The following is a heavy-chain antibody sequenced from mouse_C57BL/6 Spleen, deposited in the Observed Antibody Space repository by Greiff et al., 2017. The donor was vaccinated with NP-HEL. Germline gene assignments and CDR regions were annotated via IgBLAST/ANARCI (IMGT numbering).Heavy chain of an antibody. Sequence: EVMLVESGGGLVKPGGSLKLSCAASGFTFSSYAMSWVRQTPEKRLEWVATISDGGSYTYYPDNVKGRFTISRDNAKNNLYLQMSHLKSEDTAMYYCARDRHYGNSAWFAYWGQGTLVTVSA. CDR2: ISDGGSYT. D-gene: IGHD2-1*01. V-gene: IGHV5-4*01. J-gene: IGHJ3*01. CDR3: ARDRHYGNSAWFAY. CDR1: GFTFSSYA.